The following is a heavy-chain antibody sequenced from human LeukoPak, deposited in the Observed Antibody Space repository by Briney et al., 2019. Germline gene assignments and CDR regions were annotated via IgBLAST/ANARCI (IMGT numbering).Heavy chain of an antibody. D-gene: IGHD5-12*01. V-gene: IGHV3-7*01. J-gene: IGHJ3*02. CDR3: ARGPERGWMADAFDI. CDR1: VFTFSSYW. CDR2: IKQDGSEK. Sequence: PGGSLRLSCAASVFTFSSYWMSWVRQAPGKGLEWVANIKQDGSEKYYVDSVKGRFTISRDNAKNSLYLQMNSLRAEDTAVYYCARGPERGWMADAFDIWGQGTMVTVSS.